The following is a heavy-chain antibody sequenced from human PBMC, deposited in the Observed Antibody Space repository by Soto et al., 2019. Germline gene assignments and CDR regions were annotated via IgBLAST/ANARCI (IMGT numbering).Heavy chain of an antibody. CDR3: AREGNLEYSSSSSGYYYYYYGMDV. D-gene: IGHD6-6*01. Sequence: GESLKISCKGSGYSFTSYWISWVRQMPGKGLEWMGRIDPSDSYTNYSPSFQGHVTISADKSISTAYLQWSSLKASDTAMYYCAREGNLEYSSSSSGYYYYYYGMDVWGQGTTVTVSS. V-gene: IGHV5-10-1*01. J-gene: IGHJ6*02. CDR2: IDPSDSYT. CDR1: GYSFTSYW.